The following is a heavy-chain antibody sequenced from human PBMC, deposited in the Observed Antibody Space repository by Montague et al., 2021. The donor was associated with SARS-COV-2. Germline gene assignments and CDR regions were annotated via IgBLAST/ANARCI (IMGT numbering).Heavy chain of an antibody. CDR1: GFTFSSYA. V-gene: IGHV3-23*01. J-gene: IGHJ2*01. Sequence: SLRLSCAASGFTFSSYAMSWVRQAPGKGLEWVSAIRGSGGSTYYADSVKGRFTISRDNSKNTLYLQMNSLRAEDTAVYYCAKDPYYDFWSGWYFDLWGRGTLVTVSS. D-gene: IGHD3-3*01. CDR2: IRGSGGST. CDR3: AKDPYYDFWSGWYFDL.